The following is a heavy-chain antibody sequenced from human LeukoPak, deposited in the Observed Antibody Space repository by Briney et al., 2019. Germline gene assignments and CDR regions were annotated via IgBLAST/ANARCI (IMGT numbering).Heavy chain of an antibody. V-gene: IGHV1-2*02. J-gene: IGHJ5*02. CDR2: INPNSGGT. CDR1: GYTFTGYY. CDR3: ARLLDTAMANWFDP. D-gene: IGHD5-18*01. Sequence: ASVKVSCKASGYTFTGYYMHWVRQAPGQGLEWMGWINPNSGGTNYAQKFQGRVTMTRGTSISTAYMELSRLRSDDTAVYYCARLLDTAMANWFDPWGQGTLVTVSS.